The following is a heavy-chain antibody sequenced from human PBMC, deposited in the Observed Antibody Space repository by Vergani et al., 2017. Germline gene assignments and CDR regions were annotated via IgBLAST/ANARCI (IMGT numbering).Heavy chain of an antibody. J-gene: IGHJ3*02. D-gene: IGHD2-15*01. Sequence: VQLVESGGGLVKPGGSLRLSCAASGFTFSDYYMSWIRQAPGKGLEWVSYISSSGSTIYYADSVKGRFTISRDNAKNSLYLQMSSLRSEDTAVYYCARDHPSGPAVAFDIWGQGTMVTVSS. CDR1: GFTFSDYY. CDR3: ARDHPSGPAVAFDI. CDR2: ISSSGSTI. V-gene: IGHV3-11*01.